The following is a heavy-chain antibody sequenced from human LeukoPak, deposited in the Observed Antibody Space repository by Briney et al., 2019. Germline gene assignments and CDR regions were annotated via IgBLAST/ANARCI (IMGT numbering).Heavy chain of an antibody. CDR2: IIPILGIA. CDR1: GGTFSSYA. D-gene: IGHD2-21*02. V-gene: IGHV1-69*04. CDR3: ARGPYCGGDCYFEYYFDY. Sequence: SVKVSCKASGGTFSSYAISWVRQAPGQGLEWMGRIIPILGIANYAQKFQGRVTITADKSTSTAYMELSSLRSEDTAVYYCARGPYCGGDCYFEYYFDYWGQGTLVTVSS. J-gene: IGHJ4*02.